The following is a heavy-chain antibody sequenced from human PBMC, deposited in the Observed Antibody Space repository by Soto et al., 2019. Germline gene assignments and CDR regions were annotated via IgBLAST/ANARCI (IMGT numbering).Heavy chain of an antibody. CDR3: ARDRDSTMVRGGYMDV. J-gene: IGHJ6*02. D-gene: IGHD3-10*01. Sequence: VGSLRLSCAASGFTLSSYAMNWVRQAPGKGLEWVSFIGNTGTYITYADSVKGRFTISRDTATNSLYLQMNSLTVEDTAVYYCARDRDSTMVRGGYMDVWGQGTTVTVSS. V-gene: IGHV3-21*04. CDR2: IGNTGTYI. CDR1: GFTLSSYA.